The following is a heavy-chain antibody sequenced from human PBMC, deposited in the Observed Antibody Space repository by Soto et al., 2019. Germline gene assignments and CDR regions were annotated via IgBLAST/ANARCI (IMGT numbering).Heavy chain of an antibody. Sequence: GASVKVSCKASRGTFSSYAISCVRQAPGQGLEWMGGIIPIFGTANYAQKFQGRVTITADGSTSTAYMELSSLRSEDTAVYYCARDRYSGHDYDAFDIWGQGTMVTVS. V-gene: IGHV1-69*13. CDR3: ARDRYSGHDYDAFDI. CDR2: IIPIFGTA. CDR1: RGTFSSYA. J-gene: IGHJ3*02. D-gene: IGHD5-12*01.